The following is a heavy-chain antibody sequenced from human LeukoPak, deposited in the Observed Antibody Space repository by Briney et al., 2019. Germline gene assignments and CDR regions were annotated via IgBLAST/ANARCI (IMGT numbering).Heavy chain of an antibody. Sequence: GGSLRLSCAASGFTFSSYSINWVRQAPGKGLEWVSSISSSSSYIYYADSVKGRFTISRDNSKNTLDLQMSSLRAEDTAVYYCAKDPSYTAAGIDYWGQGTLVTVSS. D-gene: IGHD6-13*01. J-gene: IGHJ4*02. V-gene: IGHV3-21*01. CDR2: ISSSSSYI. CDR1: GFTFSSYS. CDR3: AKDPSYTAAGIDY.